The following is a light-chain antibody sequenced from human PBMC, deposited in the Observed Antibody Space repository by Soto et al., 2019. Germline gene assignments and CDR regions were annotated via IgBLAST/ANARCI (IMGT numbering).Light chain of an antibody. CDR2: EVS. CDR1: SSDVGSYNY. CDR3: SSYTSSSTL. J-gene: IGLJ1*01. V-gene: IGLV2-14*01. Sequence: QSVLTQPACVSGSPGQSITISCTGTSSDVGSYNYVSWYQQHPGKAPKLMIYEVSDRPSGISSRFSGSKSGNTASLTISGLQTEDEADYYCSSYTSSSTLFGTGTKLTVL.